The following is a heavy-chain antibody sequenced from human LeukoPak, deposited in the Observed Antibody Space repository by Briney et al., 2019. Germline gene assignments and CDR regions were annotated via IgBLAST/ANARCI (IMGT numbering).Heavy chain of an antibody. J-gene: IGHJ5*02. CDR1: GDSISSGIYY. CDR3: AREGGGYYENWFDP. D-gene: IGHD1-26*01. CDR2: IYFNGKS. V-gene: IGHV4-61*02. Sequence: SQTLSLTCSVSGDSISSGIYYWRWIRQPAGKGLEWIGRIYFNGKSNHNPSLKSRVSLSIDTSKNQFSLKVTSVTAADTGIYYCAREGGGYYENWFDPWGQGTLVTVSS.